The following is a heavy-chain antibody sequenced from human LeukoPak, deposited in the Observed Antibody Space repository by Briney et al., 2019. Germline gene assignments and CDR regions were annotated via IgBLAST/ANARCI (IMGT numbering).Heavy chain of an antibody. CDR1: GFTFSSYS. V-gene: IGHV3-48*04. CDR2: ISSSSSTI. Sequence: PGGSLRLSCAASGFTFSSYSMNWVRQAPGKGLEWVSSISSSSSTIYYADSVKGRFTISRDNAKNSLYLQMNSLRAEDTAVYYCARVAGVLGELWLRGDAFDIWGQGTMVTVSS. CDR3: ARVAGVLGELWLRGDAFDI. D-gene: IGHD5-18*01. J-gene: IGHJ3*02.